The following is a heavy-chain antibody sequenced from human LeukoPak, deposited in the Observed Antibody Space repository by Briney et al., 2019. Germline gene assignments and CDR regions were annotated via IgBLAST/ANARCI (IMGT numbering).Heavy chain of an antibody. CDR2: IYYTGST. Sequence: AETLSLTCTVSGGSIDSYYWSWIRQPPGKGLGWIGYIYYTGSTEYHPSLKSRVTISLDTSKNQFYLKLTSVTAADTAVYYCARVYQSAEYYFDYWGRGNLVSVSS. CDR1: GGSIDSYY. J-gene: IGHJ4*02. V-gene: IGHV4-59*01. D-gene: IGHD2-2*01. CDR3: ARVYQSAEYYFDY.